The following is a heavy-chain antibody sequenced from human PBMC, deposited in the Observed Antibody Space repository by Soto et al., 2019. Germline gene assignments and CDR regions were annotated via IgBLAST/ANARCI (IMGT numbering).Heavy chain of an antibody. CDR3: RGYGSGSYYGPYGMDV. J-gene: IGHJ6*02. V-gene: IGHV3-23*01. D-gene: IGHD3-10*01. CDR1: GFTFSSYA. Sequence: LRLSCAASGFTFSSYAMSWVRQAPGKGLEWVSAISGSGGSTYYADSVKGRFTISRDNSKNTLYLQMNSLRAEDTAVYYCRGYGSGSYYGPYGMDVWGQGTTVTVSS. CDR2: ISGSGGST.